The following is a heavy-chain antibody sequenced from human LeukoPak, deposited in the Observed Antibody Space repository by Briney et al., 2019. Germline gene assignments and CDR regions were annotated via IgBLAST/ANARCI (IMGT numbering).Heavy chain of an antibody. CDR1: GGSISSYY. J-gene: IGHJ6*03. CDR2: IYYSGST. Sequence: PSETLSLTCIVSGGSISSYYWSWIRQPPGKGLEWIGYIYYSGSTNYNPSLKSRVTISVDTSKNQFSLKLSSVTAADTAVYYCARYTAMAPDYYYYMDVWGKGTTVTVSS. CDR3: ARYTAMAPDYYYYMDV. D-gene: IGHD5-18*01. V-gene: IGHV4-59*01.